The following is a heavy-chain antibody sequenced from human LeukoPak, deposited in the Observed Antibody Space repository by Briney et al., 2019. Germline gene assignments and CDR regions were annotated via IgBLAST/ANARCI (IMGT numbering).Heavy chain of an antibody. V-gene: IGHV4-39*01. CDR3: ARHDSGRSRYNWFDP. J-gene: IGHJ5*02. CDR1: TFSSYG. D-gene: IGHD1-26*01. Sequence: TFSSYGMSWVRQAPGKGLEWIGEIYYSGSTYYNPSLKSRVTISVDTSKNQFSLKLSSVTAADTAVYSCARHDSGRSRYNWFDPWGQGTLVTVSS. CDR2: IYYSGST.